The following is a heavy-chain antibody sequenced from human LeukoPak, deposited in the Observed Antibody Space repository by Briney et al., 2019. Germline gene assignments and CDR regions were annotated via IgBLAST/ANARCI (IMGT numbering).Heavy chain of an antibody. D-gene: IGHD2-15*01. Sequence: AGGSLRLSCVASGFTFSDHYMDWVRQAPGKGLEWVGRTRNKANSYTTEYAASVKGRLTISRDDSKNSLYLQMNSLKTEDTALYYCARSGSGWTQMFDSWGQGVLVTVSS. J-gene: IGHJ4*02. V-gene: IGHV3-72*01. CDR2: TRNKANSYTT. CDR3: ARSGSGWTQMFDS. CDR1: GFTFSDHY.